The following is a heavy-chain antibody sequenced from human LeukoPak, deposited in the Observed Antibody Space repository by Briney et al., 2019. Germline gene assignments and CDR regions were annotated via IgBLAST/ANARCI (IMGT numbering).Heavy chain of an antibody. CDR3: ARDYYYDTSSLGF. V-gene: IGHV3-30*04. D-gene: IGHD3-22*01. CDR2: MSVDGRNA. J-gene: IGHJ4*02. Sequence: PGRSLRLSCAASGFTFSTYSMHWVRQAPGKGLEWVARMSVDGRNAYYADSVKGRFTISTDKSNNTLYLQMSTLRAEDTAVYYCARDYYYDTSSLGFWGPGTLVSVSS. CDR1: GFTFSTYS.